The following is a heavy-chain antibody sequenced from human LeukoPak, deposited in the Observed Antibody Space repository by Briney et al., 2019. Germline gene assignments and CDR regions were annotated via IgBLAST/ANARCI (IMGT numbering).Heavy chain of an antibody. J-gene: IGHJ4*02. CDR3: ARSAYYDYVWGSYRVAYFDY. V-gene: IGHV4-34*01. D-gene: IGHD3-16*02. CDR2: INHSGST. CDR1: GGSFSGYY. Sequence: SETLSLTCAVCGGSFSGYYWSWIRQPQGKGLEWIGEINHSGSTNYNPSLKSRVTISVDTSKNQFSLKLSSVTAADTAVYYCARSAYYDYVWGSYRVAYFDYWGQGTLVTVSS.